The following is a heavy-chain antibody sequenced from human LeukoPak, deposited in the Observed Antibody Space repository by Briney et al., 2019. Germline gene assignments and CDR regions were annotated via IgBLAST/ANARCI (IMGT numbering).Heavy chain of an antibody. CDR1: GFTFSSYS. V-gene: IGHV3-21*01. CDR3: ALGAHYYGSGSQNYYGMDV. Sequence: GGSLRLSCAASGFTFSSYSMNWVRQAPGKGLEWVSSISSSSSYIYYADSVKGRFTISRDNAKNTLYLQMNSLRAEDTAVYYCALGAHYYGSGSQNYYGMDVWGKGTTVTVSS. D-gene: IGHD3-10*01. J-gene: IGHJ6*04. CDR2: ISSSSSYI.